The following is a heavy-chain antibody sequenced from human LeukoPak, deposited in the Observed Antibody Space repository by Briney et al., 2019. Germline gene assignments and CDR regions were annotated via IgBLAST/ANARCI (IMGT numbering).Heavy chain of an antibody. D-gene: IGHD6-19*01. CDR3: ATSIGWYTFDY. Sequence: PGGSLRLSCAASGFTVSSNYMSWVRQAPGMGLEWVSVIYSDGSTYYPDSVEGRFSISRDNSKNTVYLQMHSLRAEDTAVYYCATSIGWYTFDYWGQGTLVTVSS. V-gene: IGHV3-53*01. CDR1: GFTVSSNY. CDR2: IYSDGST. J-gene: IGHJ4*02.